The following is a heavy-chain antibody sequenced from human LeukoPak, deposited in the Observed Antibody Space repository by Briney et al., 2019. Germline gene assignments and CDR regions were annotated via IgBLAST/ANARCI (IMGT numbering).Heavy chain of an antibody. D-gene: IGHD6-6*01. Sequence: GESLKISCKGSGYSFTSYWIGWVRQMPGKGLEWMGIIYPGDSDTRYSPSFQGQVTISADKSISTAYLQWSSLKASDTAMYYCAREKISSSSGWGWFDPWGQGTLVTVSS. CDR1: GYSFTSYW. J-gene: IGHJ5*02. V-gene: IGHV5-51*01. CDR2: IYPGDSDT. CDR3: AREKISSSSGWGWFDP.